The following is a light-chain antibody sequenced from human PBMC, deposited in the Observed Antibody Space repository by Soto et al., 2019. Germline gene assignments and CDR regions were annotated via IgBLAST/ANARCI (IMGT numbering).Light chain of an antibody. V-gene: IGKV3-20*01. J-gene: IGKJ2*01. CDR1: QSVTNNY. CDR3: QQYVAPPPYT. CDR2: VAS. Sequence: EIVLTQSPGTLSLSPGERATLSCRASQSVTNNYLAWYQQKPGQAPRLLIYVASSRAAGIPDRFSGSGSGTDFTLTISRLEPEDFAVYYCQQYVAPPPYTFGQGTMLEIK.